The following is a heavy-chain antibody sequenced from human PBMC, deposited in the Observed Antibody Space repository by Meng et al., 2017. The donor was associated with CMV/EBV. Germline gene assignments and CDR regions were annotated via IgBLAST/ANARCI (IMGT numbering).Heavy chain of an antibody. Sequence: ASVKVSCKASGYTFTGYYMHWVRQAPGQGLEWMGWINPNSGGTNYAQKFQGRVTMTRDTSISTAYMELSRLRSDDTAVYYCARDRGSSSVFDYWGQGTLVTSPQ. CDR1: GYTFTGYY. CDR3: ARDRGSSSVFDY. J-gene: IGHJ4*02. V-gene: IGHV1-2*02. D-gene: IGHD6-6*01. CDR2: INPNSGGT.